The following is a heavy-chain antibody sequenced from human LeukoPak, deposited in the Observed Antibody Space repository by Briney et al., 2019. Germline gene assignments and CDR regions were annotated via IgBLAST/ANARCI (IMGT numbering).Heavy chain of an antibody. CDR3: GRDIGPTDY. CDR2: IKQDGSEK. D-gene: IGHD2-15*01. J-gene: IGHJ4*02. Sequence: GGSLRLSCAASGFSFSSYWMSWVRQAPGKGLEWVANIKQDGSEKYYVDSVKGRFTVSRDNAKNLVFLQMDSLRAEDTAVYYCGRDIGPTDYLGQGTLATVSS. V-gene: IGHV3-7*01. CDR1: GFSFSSYW.